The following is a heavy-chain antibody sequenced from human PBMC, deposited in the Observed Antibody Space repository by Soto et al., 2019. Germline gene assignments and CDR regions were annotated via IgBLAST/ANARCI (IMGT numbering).Heavy chain of an antibody. Sequence: SGPTLVNPTQTLTLTCTFSGFSLSTSGVGVGWIRQPPGKALEWLALIYWDDDKRYSPSLKSRLTITRDTSKNQVVLTMTNMDPVDTATYYFAHRRPIVVVPAARTRVEGFDIWGQGTMVTVSS. V-gene: IGHV2-5*02. CDR3: AHRRPIVVVPAARTRVEGFDI. J-gene: IGHJ3*02. CDR2: IYWDDDK. CDR1: GFSLSTSGVG. D-gene: IGHD2-2*01.